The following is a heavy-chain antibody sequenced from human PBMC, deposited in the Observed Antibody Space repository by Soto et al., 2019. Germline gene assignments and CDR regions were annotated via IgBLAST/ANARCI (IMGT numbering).Heavy chain of an antibody. V-gene: IGHV3-72*01. CDR1: GFTFSDHY. CDR2: TRNKANSYTT. D-gene: IGHD2-2*01. J-gene: IGHJ6*02. Sequence: EVQLVESGGGLVQPGGSLRLSCAASGFTFSDHYMDWVRQAPGKGLEWVGRTRNKANSYTTEYAASVKGRFTISRDDSKNSLDLQMNSLKTEDTAVYYCAKALGYCSSTSCYGNYYYDGMDVWGQGTTVTVS. CDR3: AKALGYCSSTSCYGNYYYDGMDV.